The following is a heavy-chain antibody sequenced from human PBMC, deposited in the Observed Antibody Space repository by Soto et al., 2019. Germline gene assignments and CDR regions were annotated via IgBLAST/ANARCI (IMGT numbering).Heavy chain of an antibody. V-gene: IGHV1-69*02. Sequence: QVQLVQSGAEVKKPGSSVEVSCKASGGTFSSYTISWVRQAPGQGLEWMGRIIPILGIANYPQKFQGRVTITADKSTSTAYMELSSLRSEDTAVYYCARGGGYYGSGNWYFDLWGRGTLVTVSS. D-gene: IGHD3-10*01. CDR3: ARGGGYYGSGNWYFDL. J-gene: IGHJ2*01. CDR2: IIPILGIA. CDR1: GGTFSSYT.